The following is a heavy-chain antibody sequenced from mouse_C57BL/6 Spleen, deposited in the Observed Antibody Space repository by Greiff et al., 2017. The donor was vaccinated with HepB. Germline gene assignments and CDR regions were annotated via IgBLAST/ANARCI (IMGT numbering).Heavy chain of an antibody. Sequence: QVQLQQSGAELVRPGASVTLSCKASGYTFTDYEMHWVKQTPVHGLEWIGAIDPETGGTAYNQKFKGKAILTADKSSSTPYMELRSLTSEDSAVYYFTRDDYFPFDYWGQGTTLPVSS. V-gene: IGHV1-15*01. CDR3: TRDDYFPFDY. J-gene: IGHJ2*01. D-gene: IGHD2-4*01. CDR1: GYTFTDYE. CDR2: IDPETGGT.